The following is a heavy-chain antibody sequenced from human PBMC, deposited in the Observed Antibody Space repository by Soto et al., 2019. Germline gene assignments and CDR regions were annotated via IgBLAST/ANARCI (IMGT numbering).Heavy chain of an antibody. CDR2: INSDGSST. CDR3: ARGQYYDFWKGYYPFDY. D-gene: IGHD3-3*01. Sequence: PGGSLRLSCAASGFTFSSYWIHWVRQAPGKGLVWVSSINSDGSSTSYADSVKGRFTISRDNAKNTLYLQMNSLRVEDTAVYYCARGQYYDFWKGYYPFDYWGQGTLVTVSS. J-gene: IGHJ4*02. CDR1: GFTFSSYW. V-gene: IGHV3-74*01.